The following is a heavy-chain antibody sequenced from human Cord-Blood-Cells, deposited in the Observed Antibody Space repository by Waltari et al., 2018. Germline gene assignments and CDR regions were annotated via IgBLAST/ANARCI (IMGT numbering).Heavy chain of an antibody. Sequence: QVQLVESGGGVVQPGRSLRLSCAASGFTFSSSGMHWVRQAPGKGLEWVAVIWYDGSNKYYADSVKGRFTISRDNSKNTLYLQMNSLRAEDTAVYYCARDRNSGSGSYYYWGQGTLVTVSS. V-gene: IGHV3-33*01. D-gene: IGHD1-26*01. J-gene: IGHJ4*02. CDR2: IWYDGSNK. CDR3: ARDRNSGSGSYYY. CDR1: GFTFSSSG.